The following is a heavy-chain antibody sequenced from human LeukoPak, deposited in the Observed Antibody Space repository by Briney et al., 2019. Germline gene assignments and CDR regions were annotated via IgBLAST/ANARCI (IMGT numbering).Heavy chain of an antibody. CDR3: ARDGPAYYYDSSGFDY. CDR2: IYYSGST. CDR1: GGSLSSYY. Sequence: SETLSLTCTVSGGSLSSYYWSWIRQPPGKGLEWIGYIYYSGSTNYNPSLKSRVTISVDTSKNQFSLKLSSVTAADTAVYYCARDGPAYYYDSSGFDYWGQGTLVTVSS. J-gene: IGHJ4*02. D-gene: IGHD3-22*01. V-gene: IGHV4-59*01.